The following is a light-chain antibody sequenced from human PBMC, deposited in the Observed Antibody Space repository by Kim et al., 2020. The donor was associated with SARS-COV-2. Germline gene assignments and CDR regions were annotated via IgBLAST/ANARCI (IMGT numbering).Light chain of an antibody. CDR1: SLRSYY. J-gene: IGLJ2*01. CDR3: NSRDSNYNVV. CDR2: GKN. V-gene: IGLV3-19*01. Sequence: SSELTQDPAVSVALGQTVRITCQGDSLRSYYATWYQQKPGQAPIVVIYGKNNRPSGIPDRFSGSGSGNTASLTITGTPAGDDADYYCNSRDSNYNVVFGG.